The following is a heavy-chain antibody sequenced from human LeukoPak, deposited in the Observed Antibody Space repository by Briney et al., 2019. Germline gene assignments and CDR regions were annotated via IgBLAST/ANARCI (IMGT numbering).Heavy chain of an antibody. Sequence: SETLSLTCTVSGVSISSYYWSWIRQPPGKGLEWIGYIYYSGSTNYDPSLKSRVTISVDTSKNQFSLKLSSVTAADTAVYYCARRHGPEAFDYWGQGTLVTVSS. CDR1: GVSISSYY. J-gene: IGHJ4*02. CDR2: IYYSGST. V-gene: IGHV4-59*01. CDR3: ARRHGPEAFDY.